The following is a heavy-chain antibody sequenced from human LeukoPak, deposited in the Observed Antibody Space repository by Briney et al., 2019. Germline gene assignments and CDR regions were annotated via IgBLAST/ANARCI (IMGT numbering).Heavy chain of an antibody. CDR1: GGSISSYY. D-gene: IGHD3/OR15-3a*01. J-gene: IGHJ4*02. V-gene: IGHV4-59*01. Sequence: NPSETLSLTCTVSGGSISSYYWSWIRQPPGKGLEWIGYIYYSGSTNYNPSLKSRVTISVDTSKNQFSLKLSSVTAADTAVYYCARSHSGWTSFDYWGQGTLVSVCS. CDR3: ARSHSGWTSFDY. CDR2: IYYSGST.